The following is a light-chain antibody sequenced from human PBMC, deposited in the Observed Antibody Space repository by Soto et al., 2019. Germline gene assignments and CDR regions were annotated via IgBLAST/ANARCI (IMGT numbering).Light chain of an antibody. V-gene: IGKV3-20*01. CDR3: QQYGSSPPT. J-gene: IGKJ4*01. CDR1: QSVSRNS. Sequence: EIVLTQSPGTLSLSVGETATLSCRASQSVSRNSLTWYQQRPGQAPTLLISGASSRATGIPDRFSGSGSGTDFTLTISRLEPEDFAVYFCQQYGSSPPTFGEGTKVDI. CDR2: GAS.